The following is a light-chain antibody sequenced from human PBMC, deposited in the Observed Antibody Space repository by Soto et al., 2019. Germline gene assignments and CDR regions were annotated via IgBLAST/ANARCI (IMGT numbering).Light chain of an antibody. CDR3: HQYGSSPLYT. CDR2: VES. CDR1: QSVSRSY. V-gene: IGKV3-20*01. J-gene: IGKJ2*01. Sequence: EIVLTQSPGTLSLSPGERATLSCGASQSVSRSYLAWYQQKPGLAPGLLIYVESSRATGSPDRFSGSGSGTDFAITISRLEHADVSVYYCHQYGSSPLYTFGQGTKLEIK.